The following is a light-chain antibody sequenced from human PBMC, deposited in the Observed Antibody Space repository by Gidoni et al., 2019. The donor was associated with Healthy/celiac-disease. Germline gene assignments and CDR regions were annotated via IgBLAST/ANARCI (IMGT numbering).Light chain of an antibody. V-gene: IGKV3-20*01. J-gene: IGKJ4*01. Sequence: EIVLTQSPGTLSLSPGERATLPCRASQIVSSSYLAWYQQKPGQAPRLLIYGASSRATGIPDRFSGSGSGTDFTLTISRLEPEDFAVYYCQQYGSSPTTFGGXTKVEIK. CDR3: QQYGSSPTT. CDR1: QIVSSSY. CDR2: GAS.